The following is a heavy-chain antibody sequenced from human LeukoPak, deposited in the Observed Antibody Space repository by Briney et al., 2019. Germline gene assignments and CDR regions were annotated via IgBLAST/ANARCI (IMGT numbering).Heavy chain of an antibody. D-gene: IGHD6-6*01. Sequence: GASVMVSCKASGYTFTGYYMHWVRQAPGQGLEWMGRINPNSGGTNYAQKFQGRVTMTRDTSISTAYMELSRLRSDDAAVYYCARDQTRIAARPEFDYWGQGTLVTVSS. CDR2: INPNSGGT. CDR1: GYTFTGYY. CDR3: ARDQTRIAARPEFDY. V-gene: IGHV1-2*06. J-gene: IGHJ4*02.